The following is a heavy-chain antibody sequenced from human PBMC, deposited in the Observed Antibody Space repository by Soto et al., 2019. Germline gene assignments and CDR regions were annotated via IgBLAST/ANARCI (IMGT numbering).Heavy chain of an antibody. CDR2: MNPSSGNT. CDR3: ASDHGGATMALLY. CDR1: GYTFTSYD. D-gene: IGHD3-10*01. Sequence: ASVKVSCKASGYTFTSYDINWVRQATGQGLEWMGWMNPSSGNTGYARKFQGRVTMTRNTSISTAYMELTSLRSDDTGVYYCASDHGGATMALLYWGQGTLVTVSS. J-gene: IGHJ4*02. V-gene: IGHV1-8*01.